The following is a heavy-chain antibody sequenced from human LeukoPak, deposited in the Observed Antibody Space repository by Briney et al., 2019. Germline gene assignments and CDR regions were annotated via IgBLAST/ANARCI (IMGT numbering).Heavy chain of an antibody. CDR3: ARDRTAMVRPYYCYGMDV. V-gene: IGHV3-48*01. CDR1: GFTFSSYS. D-gene: IGHD5-18*01. Sequence: GGSLRLSCAASGFTFSSYSMNWVRQAPGKGLEWVSYISSSSSTIYYADSVKGRFTISRDNAKNSLYLQMNSLRAEDTAVYYCARDRTAMVRPYYCYGMDVWGQGTTVTVSS. CDR2: ISSSSSTI. J-gene: IGHJ6*02.